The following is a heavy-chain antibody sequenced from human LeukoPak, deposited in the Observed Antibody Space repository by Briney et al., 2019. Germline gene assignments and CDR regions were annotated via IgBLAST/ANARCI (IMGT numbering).Heavy chain of an antibody. D-gene: IGHD3-10*01. V-gene: IGHV1-2*02. CDR1: GYTFTGYY. J-gene: IGHJ4*02. CDR3: ARAAEPGRVADIFDH. CDR2: INPNSGGT. Sequence: ASVKVSCKAPGYTFTGYYMHWVRQAPGQGLEWMGWINPNSGGTNYAQKFQGRVTITADESTSTAYMELSSLRSEDTAVYYCARAAEPGRVADIFDHWGQGTLVTVSS.